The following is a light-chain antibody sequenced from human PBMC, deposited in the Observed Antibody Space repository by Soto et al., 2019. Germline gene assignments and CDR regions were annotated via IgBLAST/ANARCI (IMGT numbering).Light chain of an antibody. J-gene: IGKJ2*01. CDR2: AAS. V-gene: IGKV1-39*01. CDR3: QQSYSTPMYT. CDR1: QSISTY. Sequence: DIQMTQSPSSLSASVGDRVTITCRASQSISTYLNWYQQKPGKAPKLLIYAASNLQSGVPSRFSGGGSGTDFTLTISSLQPEDFATYYCQQSYSTPMYTFGQGTKLEIK.